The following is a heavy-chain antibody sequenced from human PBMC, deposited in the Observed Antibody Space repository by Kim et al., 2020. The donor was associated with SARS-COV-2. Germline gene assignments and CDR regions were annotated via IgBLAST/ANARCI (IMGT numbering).Heavy chain of an antibody. J-gene: IGHJ1*01. V-gene: IGHV3-23*01. CDR1: GFTFSNYG. CDR2: FTGDGLT. D-gene: IGHD3-10*01. Sequence: GGSLRLSCAASGFTFSNYGMTWVRQTPGKGLEWVSSFTGDGLTHYADSVKGRFTISRDNSKNMLYLQMNSLRAEDTAVYYCGDSHGAGRHFRYWGQGTL. CDR3: GDSHGAGRHFRY.